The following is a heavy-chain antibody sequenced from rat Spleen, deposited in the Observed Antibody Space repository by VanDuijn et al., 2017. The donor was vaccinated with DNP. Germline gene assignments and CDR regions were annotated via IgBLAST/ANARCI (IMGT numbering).Heavy chain of an antibody. CDR1: GFTFSDYY. V-gene: IGHV5-7*01. Sequence: EVQLVESGGGLVQPGRSLKLSCAASGFTFSDYYMAWVRQAPAKGLEWVAYISYDGGSTYNGDSVKGRFTISRDNAKSTLYLQMDSLRSEETATYYCARPDFPDITPGWFAYWGQGTLVAVSS. CDR2: ISYDGGST. D-gene: IGHD1-4*01. J-gene: IGHJ3*01. CDR3: ARPDFPDITPGWFAY.